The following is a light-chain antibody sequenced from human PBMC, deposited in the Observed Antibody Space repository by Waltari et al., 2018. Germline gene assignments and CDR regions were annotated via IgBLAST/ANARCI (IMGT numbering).Light chain of an antibody. V-gene: IGLV2-11*01. CDR2: DVT. J-gene: IGLJ2*01. CDR1: RSDAGTYNY. CDR3: CSYAGRYSVL. Sequence: QSDLPQPRSVSGSPGQSITISCTGTRSDAGTYNYVPWYQQYPGKAPKLMIYDVTKRPSGVPDRFAGAKSGNTASLTISGLQAEDEADYYCCSYAGRYSVLFGGGTKLTVL.